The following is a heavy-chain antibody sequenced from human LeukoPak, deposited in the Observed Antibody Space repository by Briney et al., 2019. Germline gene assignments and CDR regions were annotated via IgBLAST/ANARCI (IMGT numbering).Heavy chain of an antibody. CDR2: ISPYNGNT. CDR1: GYTFTSYG. CDR3: AVDTAMVHSSN. D-gene: IGHD5-18*01. V-gene: IGHV1-18*01. J-gene: IGHJ4*02. Sequence: GASVKVSCKASGYTFTSYGISWVRQAPGQGLEWMGWISPYNGNTNYAQKLQGRVTMTTDTSTSTAYMELRSLRSDDTAVYYCAVDTAMVHSSNWGQGTLVTVSS.